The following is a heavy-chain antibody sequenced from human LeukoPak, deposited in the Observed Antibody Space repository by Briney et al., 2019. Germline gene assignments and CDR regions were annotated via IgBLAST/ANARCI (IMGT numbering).Heavy chain of an antibody. D-gene: IGHD2-21*02. Sequence: GGSLRLSCAASGFTFSSYSMNWVRQAPGKGLEWVAAISTTSGNIYYADSVKGRFTISRDNAKNSLYLQMNSLRAEDTAVYYCARESYCGGDCYRHFDYWGQGTLVTVSS. CDR3: ARESYCGGDCYRHFDY. CDR2: ISTTSGNI. J-gene: IGHJ4*02. CDR1: GFTFSSYS. V-gene: IGHV3-21*01.